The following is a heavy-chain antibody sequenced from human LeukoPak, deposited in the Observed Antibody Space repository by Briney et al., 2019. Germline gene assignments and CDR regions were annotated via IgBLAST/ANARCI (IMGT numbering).Heavy chain of an antibody. D-gene: IGHD6-13*01. V-gene: IGHV3-30-3*01. CDR3: ARAGLGYSSSWYLDY. J-gene: IGHJ4*02. Sequence: GRSLRLSCAASGFTFSSYAMHWVRQAPGKGLEWVAVISYDGSNKFYADSVKGRFTVSRDNSKNTLYLQLNSLRAEDTAVYYCARAGLGYSSSWYLDYWGQGTLVTVSS. CDR2: ISYDGSNK. CDR1: GFTFSSYA.